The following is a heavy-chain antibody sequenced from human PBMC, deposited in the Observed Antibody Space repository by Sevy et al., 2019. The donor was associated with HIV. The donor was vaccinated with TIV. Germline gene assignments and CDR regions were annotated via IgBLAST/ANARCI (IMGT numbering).Heavy chain of an antibody. CDR1: GGTFTSYG. D-gene: IGHD3-22*01. J-gene: IGHJ3*02. CDR2: YTPIFGTT. CDR3: ARLYHDGSAVQAFDI. Sequence: ASVKVSCKASGGTFTSYGLSWVRQPPGQGLEWVGTYTPIFGTTNYAQKFQGRITIAADESTSTAYMELSSLRSEDSAVYFCARLYHDGSAVQAFDIWGQGTMVTVSS. V-gene: IGHV1-69*13.